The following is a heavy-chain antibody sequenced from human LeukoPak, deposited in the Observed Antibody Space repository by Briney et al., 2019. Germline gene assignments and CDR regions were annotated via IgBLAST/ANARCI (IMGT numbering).Heavy chain of an antibody. CDR3: ARGPGRIDY. Sequence: GGSLRLSCVASGFTFSDYYMSWVRQAPGKGLEWVSVIYSGGSTYYADSVKGRFTISRDNSKNTLYLQMNSLRAEDTAVYYCARGPGRIDYWGQGTLVTVSS. V-gene: IGHV3-53*01. D-gene: IGHD1-26*01. CDR1: GFTFSDYY. J-gene: IGHJ4*02. CDR2: IYSGGST.